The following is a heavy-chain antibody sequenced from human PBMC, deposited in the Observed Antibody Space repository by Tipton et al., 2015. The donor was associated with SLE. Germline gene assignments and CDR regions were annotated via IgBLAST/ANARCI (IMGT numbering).Heavy chain of an antibody. CDR1: GGSFSGYY. D-gene: IGHD6-13*01. J-gene: IGHJ4*02. V-gene: IGHV4-34*01. CDR2: INHSGST. Sequence: TLSLTCAVYGGSFSGYYWSWIRQPPGKGLEWIGEINHSGSTNYNPSLKSRVTISVDTSKNQFSLKLSPVTAADTAVYYCARAPQQLGYFDYWGQGTLVTVSS. CDR3: ARAPQQLGYFDY.